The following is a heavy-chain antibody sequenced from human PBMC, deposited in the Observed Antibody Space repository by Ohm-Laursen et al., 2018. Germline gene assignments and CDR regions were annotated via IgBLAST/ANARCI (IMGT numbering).Heavy chain of an antibody. V-gene: IGHV4-39*01. D-gene: IGHD6-19*01. Sequence: GTLSLTCTVSGGSISSSSYYWGWIRQPPGKGLEWIGSIYYSGSTYYNPSLKSRVTISVDTSKNQFSLKLSFVTAADTAVYYCASSSGWLIYYYYYGMDVWGQGTTVTVSS. CDR2: IYYSGST. CDR3: ASSSGWLIYYYYYGMDV. J-gene: IGHJ6*02. CDR1: GGSISSSSYY.